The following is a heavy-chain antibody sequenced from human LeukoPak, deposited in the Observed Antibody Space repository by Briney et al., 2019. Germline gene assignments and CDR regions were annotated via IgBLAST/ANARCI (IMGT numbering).Heavy chain of an antibody. V-gene: IGHV3-23*01. D-gene: IGHD2-15*01. J-gene: IGHJ5*02. CDR1: GFTFSSYA. CDR3: AKGMIVVVVSGKNWFDP. CDR2: ISGSGGST. Sequence: PGGSLRLSCAASGFTFSSYAMSWVRQAPGKGLEWVSAISGSGGSTYYADSVKGRSTISRDNSKNTLYLQMNSLRAEDTAVYYCAKGMIVVVVSGKNWFDPWGQGTLVTVSS.